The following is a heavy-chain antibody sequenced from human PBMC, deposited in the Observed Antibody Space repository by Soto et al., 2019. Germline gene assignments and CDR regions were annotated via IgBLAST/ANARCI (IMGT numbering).Heavy chain of an antibody. J-gene: IGHJ4*02. V-gene: IGHV1-69*13. D-gene: IGHD3-3*01. CDR1: GGTFSSYA. Sequence: SVKVSCKASGGTFSSYAISWVRQAPGQGLEWMGGIIPIFGTANYAQKFQGRVTITADESTSTAYMELSSLRSEDTAVYYCATAYNYDFCSGYGDYWGQGTLVPVSS. CDR3: ATAYNYDFCSGYGDY. CDR2: IIPIFGTA.